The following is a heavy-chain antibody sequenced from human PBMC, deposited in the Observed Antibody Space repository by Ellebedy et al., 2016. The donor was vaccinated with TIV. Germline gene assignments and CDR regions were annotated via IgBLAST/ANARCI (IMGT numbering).Heavy chain of an antibody. D-gene: IGHD3-10*01. Sequence: ASVKVSCXVSGYTLTELSMHWVRQAPGKGLEWMGGFDPEDGETIYAQKFQGRATMTEDTSTDTAYMELSSLRSEDTAVYYCATNRVWFGELLPPDYWGQGTLVTVSS. CDR3: ATNRVWFGELLPPDY. CDR1: GYTLTELS. CDR2: FDPEDGET. J-gene: IGHJ4*02. V-gene: IGHV1-24*01.